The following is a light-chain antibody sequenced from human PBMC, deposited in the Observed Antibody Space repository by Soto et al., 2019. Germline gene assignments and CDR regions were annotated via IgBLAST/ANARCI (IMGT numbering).Light chain of an antibody. V-gene: IGKV3-11*01. CDR1: QSVSSY. J-gene: IGKJ1*01. CDR3: QQRSNWPWT. Sequence: EIVLTQSPATLSFSPGDRATLSCRASQSVSSYLAWYQQKPGQAPRLLIYDASNRATGIPARFSGSGSGTDFTLTISSLEPEDFAVYYCQQRSNWPWTFGQGTKVDIK. CDR2: DAS.